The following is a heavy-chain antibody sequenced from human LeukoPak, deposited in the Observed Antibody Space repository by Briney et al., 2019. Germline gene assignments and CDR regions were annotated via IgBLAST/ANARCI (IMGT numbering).Heavy chain of an antibody. CDR1: GGSISSYY. V-gene: IGHV4-59*01. J-gene: IGHJ5*02. Sequence: SETLSLTCTVSGGSISSYYWSWIRQPPGKGLEWIGYIYYSGSTNYNPSLKSRVTISVDTSKNQFSLKLSSVTAADTAVYYCAREISNVAAAGTDNNWFDPWGQGTLVTVSS. D-gene: IGHD6-13*01. CDR3: AREISNVAAAGTDNNWFDP. CDR2: IYYSGST.